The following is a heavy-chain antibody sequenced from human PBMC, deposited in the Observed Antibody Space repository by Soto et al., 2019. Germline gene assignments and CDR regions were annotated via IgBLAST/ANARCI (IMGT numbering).Heavy chain of an antibody. J-gene: IGHJ4*02. CDR2: MYHSGST. CDR1: GGSISSGGYS. CDR3: AREGIAARPFDY. Sequence: PSETLSLTCAVSGGSISSGGYSWSWIRQPPGKGLEWIGYMYHSGSTYYNPSLKSRVTISIDRSKNQFSLKLSSVTAADTAVYYCAREGIAARPFDYWGQGTLVTVSS. V-gene: IGHV4-30-2*01. D-gene: IGHD6-6*01.